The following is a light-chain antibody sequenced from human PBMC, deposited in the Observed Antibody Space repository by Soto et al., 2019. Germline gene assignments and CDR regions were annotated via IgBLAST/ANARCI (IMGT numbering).Light chain of an antibody. Sequence: QSALTQPPSASGAPGQSVTISCTGTSSDVGGDSYVPWYRHHPGKPPKLMIYDVSKRPSGVPDRFSGSKSGTTASLTVSGLQADDETDYYCKSYESSQSPVLFGGGTKLTVL. V-gene: IGLV2-8*01. CDR2: DVS. J-gene: IGLJ2*01. CDR3: KSYESSQSPVL. CDR1: SSDVGGDSY.